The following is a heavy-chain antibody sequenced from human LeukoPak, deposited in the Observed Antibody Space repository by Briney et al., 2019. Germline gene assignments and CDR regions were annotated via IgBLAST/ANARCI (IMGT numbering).Heavy chain of an antibody. CDR2: TYYSGST. J-gene: IGHJ5*02. D-gene: IGHD2-2*01. CDR3: ARVFGSYCSSTSCYYNWFDP. CDR1: GGSISSYY. V-gene: IGHV4-59*01. Sequence: SETLSLTCTVSGGSISSYYWSWIRQPPGKGLEWIGYTYYSGSTNYNPSLKSRVTISVDTSKNQFSLKLSSVTAADTAVYYCARVFGSYCSSTSCYYNWFDPWGQGTLVTVSS.